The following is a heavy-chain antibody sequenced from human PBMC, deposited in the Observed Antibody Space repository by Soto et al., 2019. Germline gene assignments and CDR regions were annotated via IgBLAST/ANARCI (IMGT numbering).Heavy chain of an antibody. D-gene: IGHD3-22*01. CDR1: GGTFSTYA. CDR3: ARGVHYDSSGYYYFY. V-gene: IGHV1-69*13. CDR2: IIPLFGTA. J-gene: IGHJ4*02. Sequence: VASVKVSCKASGGTFSTYAIDWVRQAPGQGLEWMGGIIPLFGTAKYAQNFQGRITITADESTNTAYMELRSLRSQDTAVYYCARGVHYDSSGYYYFYWGQGTLVTVSS.